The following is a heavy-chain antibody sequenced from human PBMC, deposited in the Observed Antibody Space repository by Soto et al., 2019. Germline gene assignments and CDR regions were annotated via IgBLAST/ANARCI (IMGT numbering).Heavy chain of an antibody. J-gene: IGHJ4*02. Sequence: TSETLSLTCAVYGGSFSGYYWSWIRQPPGKGLEWIGEINHSGSTNYNPSLKSRVTISVDTSKNQFSLKLTSVTAADTAVYYCATGGTYFDYWGQGTLVTVST. CDR3: ATGGTYFDY. CDR1: GGSFSGYY. CDR2: INHSGST. V-gene: IGHV4-34*01.